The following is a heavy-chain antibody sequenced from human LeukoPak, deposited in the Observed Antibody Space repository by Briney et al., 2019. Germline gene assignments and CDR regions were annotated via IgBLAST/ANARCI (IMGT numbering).Heavy chain of an antibody. CDR3: ARAGYYDFWSGYIDY. CDR2: IYYSGST. CDR1: GGSISSYY. J-gene: IGHJ4*02. Sequence: SETLSLTCTVSGGSISSYYWSWIRQPPGKGLEWIGYIYYSGSTNYNPSLKSRVTISVDTSKNQFSLKLSSVTAADTAVYYCARAGYYDFWSGYIDYWGQGTLVTVSS. D-gene: IGHD3-3*01. V-gene: IGHV4-59*01.